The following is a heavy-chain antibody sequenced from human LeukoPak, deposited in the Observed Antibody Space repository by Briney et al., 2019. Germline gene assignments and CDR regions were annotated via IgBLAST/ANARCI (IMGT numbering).Heavy chain of an antibody. CDR2: ISAYNGNT. J-gene: IGHJ4*02. CDR1: GYTFTSYG. CDR3: AREGGGVPAATTADY. V-gene: IGHV1-18*01. D-gene: IGHD2-2*01. Sequence: ASVKVSCKASGYTFTSYGISWVRQAPGQGLEWMGWISAYNGNTNYAQKLQGRVTMTTDTSTSTAYMELRSLRSDDTAVYYCAREGGGVPAATTADYWGQGTLVTVSS.